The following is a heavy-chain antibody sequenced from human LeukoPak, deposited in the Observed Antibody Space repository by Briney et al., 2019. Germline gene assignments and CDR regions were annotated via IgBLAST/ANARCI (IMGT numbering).Heavy chain of an antibody. CDR1: GGTFSSYA. V-gene: IGHV1-69*13. Sequence: GASVKVSCKASGGTFSSYAISWVRQAPGQGLEWMGGIIPIFGTANYAQKFQGRVTITADESTSTAYMELSSLRSEDTAVYYCARAYSVVPAAIDYYYGMDVWGQGTTVTVSS. D-gene: IGHD2-2*01. CDR3: ARAYSVVPAAIDYYYGMDV. CDR2: IIPIFGTA. J-gene: IGHJ6*02.